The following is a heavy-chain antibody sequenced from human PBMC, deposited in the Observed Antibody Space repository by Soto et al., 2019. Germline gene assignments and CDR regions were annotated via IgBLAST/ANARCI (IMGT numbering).Heavy chain of an antibody. Sequence: SLKVSCKASGGTFSSYTISWVRQAPGQGLEWMGRIIPILGIANYAQKFQGRVTITADKSTSTAYMELSSLRSEDTAVYYCARDPSGFGDPYGMDVWGQGTTVTVSS. CDR1: GGTFSSYT. CDR2: IIPILGIA. D-gene: IGHD1-26*01. CDR3: ARDPSGFGDPYGMDV. V-gene: IGHV1-69*04. J-gene: IGHJ6*02.